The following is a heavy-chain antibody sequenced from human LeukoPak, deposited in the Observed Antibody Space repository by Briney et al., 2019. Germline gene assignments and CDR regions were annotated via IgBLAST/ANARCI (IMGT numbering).Heavy chain of an antibody. CDR3: ARGQQLVPFDY. Sequence: GGSLRLSCAASGLTFSSYSMNWVRQAPGKGLEWVSYISSSSSTIYYADSVKGRFTISRDNAKNSLYLQMNSLRAEDTAVYYCARGQQLVPFDYWGQGTLVTVSS. D-gene: IGHD6-13*01. J-gene: IGHJ4*02. CDR2: ISSSSSTI. CDR1: GLTFSSYS. V-gene: IGHV3-48*01.